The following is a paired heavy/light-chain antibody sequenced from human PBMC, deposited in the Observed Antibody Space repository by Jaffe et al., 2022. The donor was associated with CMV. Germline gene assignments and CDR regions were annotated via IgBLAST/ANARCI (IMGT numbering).Heavy chain of an antibody. V-gene: IGHV1-18*04. D-gene: IGHD4-17*01. CDR2: ISAYNGNT. CDR1: GYTFTSYG. J-gene: IGHJ6*03. CDR3: ARYVYGDLNPYYYYYMDV. Sequence: QVQLVQSGAEVKKPGASVKVSCKASGYTFTSYGISWVRQAPGQGLEWMGWISAYNGNTNYAQKLQGRVTMTTDTSTSTAYMELRSLRSDDTAVYYCARYVYGDLNPYYYYYMDVWGKGTTVTVSS.
Light chain of an antibody. CDR3: SSYTSSSPL. Sequence: QSALTQPASVSGSPGQSITISCTGTSSDVGGYNYVSWYQQHPGKAPKLMIYDVSNRPSGVSNRFSGSKSGNTASLTISGLQAEDEADYYCSSYTSSSPLFGGGTKLTVL. V-gene: IGLV2-14*03. J-gene: IGLJ2*01. CDR1: SSDVGGYNY. CDR2: DVS.